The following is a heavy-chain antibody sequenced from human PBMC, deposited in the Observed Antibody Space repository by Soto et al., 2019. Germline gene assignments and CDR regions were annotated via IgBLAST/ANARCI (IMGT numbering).Heavy chain of an antibody. V-gene: IGHV3-23*01. CDR1: GFTFSSYA. CDR2: ISGSGGST. CDR3: AKTGSRITIFGVVISWFDP. J-gene: IGHJ5*02. D-gene: IGHD3-3*01. Sequence: GGSLRLSCAASGFTFSSYAMSWVRQAPGKGLEWVSAISGSGGSTYYADSVKGRFTISRDNSKNTLYLQMNSLRAEDTAVYYCAKTGSRITIFGVVISWFDPWGQGPLVTVSS.